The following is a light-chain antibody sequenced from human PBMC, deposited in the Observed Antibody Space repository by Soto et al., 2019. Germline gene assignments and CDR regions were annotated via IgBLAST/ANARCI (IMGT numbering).Light chain of an antibody. J-gene: IGKJ5*01. Sequence: DIQMTQSPSSLSASVGDRVTITCRASQSISTFLNWYQQKPGKAPKLLIYAASSLQSGLPSRFSGSGSGTDFTLTINSLQPEDFATYYCQQSYNTPPTFGQGTRLEIK. CDR2: AAS. CDR3: QQSYNTPPT. V-gene: IGKV1-39*01. CDR1: QSISTF.